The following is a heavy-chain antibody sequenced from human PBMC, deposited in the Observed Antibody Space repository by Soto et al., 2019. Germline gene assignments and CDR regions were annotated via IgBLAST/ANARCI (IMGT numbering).Heavy chain of an antibody. CDR3: ARDRSSTVTPSDY. CDR1: GYTFTSYG. Sequence: QVQLVQSGAEVKKPGASVKVSCKASGYTFTSYGISWVRQAPGQGLEWMGWISAYNGNTNYAQKLQGRVTMTTDTSTSTDYMGLRSLTADDAAVYCCARDRSSTVTPSDYWGQGTLVTVSS. D-gene: IGHD4-17*01. CDR2: ISAYNGNT. J-gene: IGHJ4*02. V-gene: IGHV1-18*01.